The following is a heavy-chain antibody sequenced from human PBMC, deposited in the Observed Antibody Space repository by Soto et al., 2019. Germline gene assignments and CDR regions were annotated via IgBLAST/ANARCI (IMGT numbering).Heavy chain of an antibody. CDR3: ARDQAYYDFWSGPPGYGMDV. Sequence: ASVKVSCKXSGYTFTSYGISWVRQAPGQGLEWMGWISAYNGNTNYAQKLQGRVTMTTDTSTSTAYMELRSLRSDDTAVYYCARDQAYYDFWSGPPGYGMDVWGQGTTVTVSS. V-gene: IGHV1-18*04. D-gene: IGHD3-3*01. CDR2: ISAYNGNT. J-gene: IGHJ6*02. CDR1: GYTFTSYG.